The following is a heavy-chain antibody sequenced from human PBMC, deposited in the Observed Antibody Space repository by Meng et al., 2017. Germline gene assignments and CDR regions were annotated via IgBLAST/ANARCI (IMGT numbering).Heavy chain of an antibody. CDR2: ISWDGGST. J-gene: IGHJ6*02. CDR1: GFTFDDYA. Sequence: GESLKISCAASGFTFDDYAMHWVRQAPGKGLEWVSLISWDGGSTYYADSVKGRFTISRDNSKNSLYLQMNSLRAEDTALYYCAKDMTGGYYYYGMDVRGQGTTVTVSS. CDR3: AKDMTGGYYYYGMDV. D-gene: IGHD3-16*01. V-gene: IGHV3-43D*04.